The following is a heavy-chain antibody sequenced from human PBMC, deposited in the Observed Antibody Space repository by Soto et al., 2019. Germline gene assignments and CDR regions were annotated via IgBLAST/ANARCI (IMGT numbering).Heavy chain of an antibody. CDR1: GFSLSTRGVG. Sequence: QITLKESGPTLVKPTQTLTLTCACSGFSLSTRGVGVGWIRQPPGKALEWLALIYWDDDKRYSPSLESRLTITKDTSKNQVVLTMTDVGPVDTATYYCAHRRIGLEGSMRYFDYWGQGTLVTVSS. V-gene: IGHV2-5*02. D-gene: IGHD3-22*01. J-gene: IGHJ4*02. CDR3: AHRRIGLEGSMRYFDY. CDR2: IYWDDDK.